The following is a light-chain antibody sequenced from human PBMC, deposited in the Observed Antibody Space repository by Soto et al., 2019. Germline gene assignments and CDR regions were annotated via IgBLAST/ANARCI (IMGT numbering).Light chain of an antibody. CDR1: QSISSW. CDR3: QQYNSYTEKS. Sequence: DIQMTQSPSTLSASVGDRVTITCRASQSISSWLAWYQQKPGKAPKLLIYKASSLESGVPSRFSGSGSGTEFTLTISSLQPDDFATYDCQQYNSYTEKSFGQGTKVEIK. V-gene: IGKV1-5*03. J-gene: IGKJ1*01. CDR2: KAS.